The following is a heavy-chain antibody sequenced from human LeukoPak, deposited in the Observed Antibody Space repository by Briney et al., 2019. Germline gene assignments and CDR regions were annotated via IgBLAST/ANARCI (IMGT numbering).Heavy chain of an antibody. CDR3: AKVGPGAARDY. J-gene: IGHJ4*02. CDR2: ISGSGDNT. D-gene: IGHD2-15*01. V-gene: IGHV3-23*01. Sequence: GGSLRLSCAASGFTFNNYAMSWVRQASGKGLEWVSGISGSGDNTYYPDSMKGRFTISRDTSKNMLHLEMNSLRADDTAVYYCAKVGPGAARDYWGQGTLVTVSS. CDR1: GFTFNNYA.